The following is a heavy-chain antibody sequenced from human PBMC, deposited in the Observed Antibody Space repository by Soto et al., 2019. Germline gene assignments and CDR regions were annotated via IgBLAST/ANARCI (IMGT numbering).Heavy chain of an antibody. Sequence: QVQLEESGGGAVQPGRSLRLSCAASGFTFSSYGMHWVRQAPGKGLEWVAVIWYDGSNKDYADSVKGRFTISRDNSKNTLYLQMNSLRAEDTAVYSCATTLAAADAFDYWGQGTLVTVSS. CDR1: GFTFSSYG. CDR3: ATTLAAADAFDY. J-gene: IGHJ4*02. CDR2: IWYDGSNK. D-gene: IGHD6-13*01. V-gene: IGHV3-33*01.